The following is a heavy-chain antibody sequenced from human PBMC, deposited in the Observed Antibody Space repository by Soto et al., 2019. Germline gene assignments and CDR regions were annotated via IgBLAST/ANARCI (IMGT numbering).Heavy chain of an antibody. CDR1: GDSFTGFW. V-gene: IGHV5-51*01. J-gene: IGHJ5*02. Sequence: GESLKISCKVFGDSFTGFWIGWVRHRPRKGLEWVGSIYPRDSDIRYNPSFEGQVTVSADRSTTTAFLQWSSLMASDTAIYYCARQVAATNWFDPWGQGTLVTVSS. D-gene: IGHD2-15*01. CDR3: ARQVAATNWFDP. CDR2: IYPRDSDI.